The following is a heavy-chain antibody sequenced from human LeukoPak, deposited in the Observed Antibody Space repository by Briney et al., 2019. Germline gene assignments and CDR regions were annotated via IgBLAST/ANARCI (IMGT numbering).Heavy chain of an antibody. CDR3: ARQFLVGSTFHAFDL. Sequence: SETLSLTCSVSVVSMNGYYWSWLRQSAGNRLEWIGHVESSGNTNYNPSLESRVTMSVDTSKKQFSLKLTSVTAADMAVYFCARQFLVGSTFHAFDLWGQGTRVTVSS. D-gene: IGHD1-26*01. CDR1: VVSMNGYY. V-gene: IGHV4-4*07. CDR2: VESSGNT. J-gene: IGHJ3*01.